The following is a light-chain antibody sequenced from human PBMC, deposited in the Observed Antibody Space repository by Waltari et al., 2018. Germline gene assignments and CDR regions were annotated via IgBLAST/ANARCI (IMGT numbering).Light chain of an antibody. CDR3: SSYTRRSYWV. Sequence: QSALTQPRSVSGSPGQSVTISCTGTTSDVGGYDYVSWYQPPPGKAPKVMIYKVNNRPSGVSNRFSGSKSANTASLTISGLQAEDEADYYCSSYTRRSYWVFGGGTQLTVL. V-gene: IGLV2-14*01. J-gene: IGLJ3*02. CDR1: TSDVGGYDY. CDR2: KVN.